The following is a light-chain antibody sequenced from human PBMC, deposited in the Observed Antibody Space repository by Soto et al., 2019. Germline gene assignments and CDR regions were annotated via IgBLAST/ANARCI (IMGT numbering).Light chain of an antibody. Sequence: QAVVTQEPSLTVSPGGTVTLTCDSSTGAVTSGHYPCWFQQKPGQAPRTLIYDTDHKLSWTPARFSGSLLGGKAALNLSGAQPEGEGEHFCLPPYNEGSVFGTGTKVTVL. V-gene: IGLV7-46*01. CDR2: DTD. CDR1: TGAVTSGHY. CDR3: LPPYNEGSV. J-gene: IGLJ1*01.